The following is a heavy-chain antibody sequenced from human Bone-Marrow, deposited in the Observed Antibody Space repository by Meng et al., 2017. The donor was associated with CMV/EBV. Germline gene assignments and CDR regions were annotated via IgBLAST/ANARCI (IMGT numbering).Heavy chain of an antibody. CDR2: MSSSSSYI. CDR3: AKVGDRGTNGGYPFDS. V-gene: IGHV3-21*04. J-gene: IGHJ4*02. CDR1: GFTFSSYS. D-gene: IGHD5-18*01. Sequence: GGSLRLSCAASGFTFSSYSMNWVRQAPGKGLEWVSSMSSSSSYIYYADSVKGRLTISRDNAKNSLYLQMNSLGAEDTAVYYWAKVGDRGTNGGYPFDSWGQGTLVTVSS.